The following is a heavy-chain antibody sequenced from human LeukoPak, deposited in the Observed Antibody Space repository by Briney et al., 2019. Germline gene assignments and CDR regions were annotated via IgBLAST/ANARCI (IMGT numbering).Heavy chain of an antibody. V-gene: IGHV1-2*02. D-gene: IGHD4-17*01. CDR2: INPDSGDT. J-gene: IGHJ4*02. Sequence: GASVNVSCKASGYTFTFHYLHWVRQAPGQGLEWMGWINPDSGDTHYAQRFQGMVSVTRDTSITTAYMDLSTLRSDDTAMYYCARETAVTTAIHLNHFDLWGQGTLITVSS. CDR1: GYTFTFHY. CDR3: ARETAVTTAIHLNHFDL.